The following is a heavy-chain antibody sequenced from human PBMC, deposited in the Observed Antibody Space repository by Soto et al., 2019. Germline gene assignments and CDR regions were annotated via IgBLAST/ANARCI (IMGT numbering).Heavy chain of an antibody. D-gene: IGHD3-3*01. CDR2: IYATGTT. V-gene: IGHV4-4*07. J-gene: IGHJ4*02. CDR3: VGGLSEWGRIDF. CDR1: GASISGFY. Sequence: LSLTCTVSGASISGFYWSWIRKSAGKGLEWIGRIYATGTTDYNPSLKSRVMMSVDTSKKQFSLKLRSVTAADTAVYYCVGGLSEWGRIDFWGQGTLVTVSS.